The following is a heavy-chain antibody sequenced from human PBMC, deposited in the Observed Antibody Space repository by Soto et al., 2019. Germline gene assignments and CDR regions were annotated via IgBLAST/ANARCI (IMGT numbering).Heavy chain of an antibody. J-gene: IGHJ4*02. D-gene: IGHD1-1*01. CDR1: GGSISSGGYY. CDR3: ARTYKGYLDY. Sequence: QVQLQESGPGLVKPSQTLSLTCTVSGGSISSGGYYWRWIRQHPGKGLEWIGYIYYSGSTYYNPSLKCRVTISVDTSKNQFSLKLSSVTAADTVVYYCARTYKGYLDYWGQGTLVTVSS. CDR2: IYYSGST. V-gene: IGHV4-31*03.